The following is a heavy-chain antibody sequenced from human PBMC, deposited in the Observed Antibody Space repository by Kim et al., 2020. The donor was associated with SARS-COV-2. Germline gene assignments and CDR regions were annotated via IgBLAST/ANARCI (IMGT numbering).Heavy chain of an antibody. CDR1: GFTFSSYW. Sequence: GGSLRLSCAASGFTFSSYWMSWVRQAPGKGLEWVANINPDGSTKFYVGSAEGRFTISRDNAMKLLYLQMNNLRAEDTAFYYCARGDNGLSFGDQGILVT. J-gene: IGHJ4*02. CDR3: ARGDNGLSF. D-gene: IGHD1-1*01. V-gene: IGHV3-7*05. CDR2: INPDGSTK.